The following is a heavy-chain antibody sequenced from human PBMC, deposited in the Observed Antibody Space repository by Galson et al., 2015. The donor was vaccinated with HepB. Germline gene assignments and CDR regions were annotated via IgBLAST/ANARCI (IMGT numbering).Heavy chain of an antibody. Sequence: TLSLTCAVSGGSISSSNWRSWVRQPPGKGLEWIGEIYHSGSTNYNPSLKSRVTISVDKSKDQFSLKLSSVTAADTAVYYCATRTWSGYYTVLNWYFDLWGRGTLVTVSS. D-gene: IGHD3-3*01. CDR1: GGSISSSNW. J-gene: IGHJ2*01. CDR2: IYHSGST. CDR3: ATRTWSGYYTVLNWYFDL. V-gene: IGHV4-4*02.